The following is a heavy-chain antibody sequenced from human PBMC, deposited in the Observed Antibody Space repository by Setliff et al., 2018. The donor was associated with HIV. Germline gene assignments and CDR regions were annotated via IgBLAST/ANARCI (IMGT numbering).Heavy chain of an antibody. CDR3: ARDFEASYCGGDCYSGWFDS. V-gene: IGHV4-59*11. CDR2: IHYRGST. D-gene: IGHD2-21*01. Sequence: SETLSLTCAVYGGSIRSHYWNWIRQSPGKGLEWIGYIHYRGSTNYNPSLKSRVIISVDMSKNQFSLKLTSVTAADTAVYYCARDFEASYCGGDCYSGWFDSWGQGILVTVSS. J-gene: IGHJ5*01. CDR1: GGSIRSHY.